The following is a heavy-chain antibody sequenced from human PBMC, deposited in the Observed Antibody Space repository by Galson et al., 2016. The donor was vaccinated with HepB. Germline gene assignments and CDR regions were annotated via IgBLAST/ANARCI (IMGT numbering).Heavy chain of an antibody. CDR3: ARRRSGGNAIFDY. Sequence: SLRLSCAASGFTFTDYGMHWVRQAPGKGLEWVAIIWYDGSYKNYADSVKGRFTISRDNSKNTLYLQMCSLRADDTAVYYCARRRSGGNAIFDYWGQGSLVTVSS. CDR1: GFTFTDYG. V-gene: IGHV3-33*01. D-gene: IGHD4-23*01. CDR2: IWYDGSYK. J-gene: IGHJ4*02.